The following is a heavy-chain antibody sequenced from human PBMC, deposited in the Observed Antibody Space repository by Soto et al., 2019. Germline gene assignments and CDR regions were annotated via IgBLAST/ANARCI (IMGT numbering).Heavy chain of an antibody. J-gene: IGHJ4*02. V-gene: IGHV3-30*18. D-gene: IGHD1-1*01. CDR2: ISWDGLAQ. Sequence: VQLVESGGGVVQPGRSLRLLCEASGFTFSRYGMHWVRQAPGMGLAWVAVISWDGLAQYYGDSVKGRFTISRDNSQSTLSLQMTSLRTEDTAIYYCAKETIQVGGPNYFDYWGQGVLVTVSS. CDR3: AKETIQVGGPNYFDY. CDR1: GFTFSRYG.